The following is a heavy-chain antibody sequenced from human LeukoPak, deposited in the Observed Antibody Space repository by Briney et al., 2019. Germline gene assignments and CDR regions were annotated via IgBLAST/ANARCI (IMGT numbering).Heavy chain of an antibody. CDR1: GFTFSSYS. CDR3: AREFPGSPRNPYFDY. D-gene: IGHD3-10*01. J-gene: IGHJ4*02. Sequence: GGSLRLSCAASGFTFSSYSMNWVRQAPGKGLEWVSSISSSSSYIYYADSVKGRFTISRDNAKNSLYLQMNSLRAEDTAVYYCAREFPGSPRNPYFDYWGQGTLVTVSS. V-gene: IGHV3-21*01. CDR2: ISSSSSYI.